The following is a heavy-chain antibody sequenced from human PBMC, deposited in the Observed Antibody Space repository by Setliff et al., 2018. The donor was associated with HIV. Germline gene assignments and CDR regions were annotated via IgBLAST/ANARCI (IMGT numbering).Heavy chain of an antibody. CDR1: GYIFSNFA. V-gene: IGHV1-3*01. Sequence: ASVKVSCKASGYIFSNFAMHWVRQVPGPRLEWMGWINAGDGNTKYSQNIQGRVSITRDTSASTAYMELSSLTSEDTAVYYCAKGGDRAMINFDHWGQGTLVTVSS. CDR3: AKGGDRAMINFDH. CDR2: INAGDGNT. D-gene: IGHD5-18*01. J-gene: IGHJ4*02.